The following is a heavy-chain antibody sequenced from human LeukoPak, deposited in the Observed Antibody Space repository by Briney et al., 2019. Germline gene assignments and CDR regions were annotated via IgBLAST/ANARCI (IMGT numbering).Heavy chain of an antibody. V-gene: IGHV3-66*01. J-gene: IGHJ3*01. CDR3: AREIRQGGASYYDRVSAFDF. D-gene: IGHD3-22*01. CDR1: GYTVSNNY. CDR2: IFSGSNT. Sequence: GGCLRLSWAASGYTVSNNYMSWVRQAPGKGLEWVSVIFSGSNTYYADSVKDRFTISRDSSKNTLYLQMNSLRAEDTAVYYCAREIRQGGASYYDRVSAFDFWGQGTMVTVSS.